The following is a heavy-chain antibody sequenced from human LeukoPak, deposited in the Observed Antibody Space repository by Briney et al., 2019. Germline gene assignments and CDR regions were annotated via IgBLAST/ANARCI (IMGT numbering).Heavy chain of an antibody. Sequence: SSETLSLTCAVYGGSFSSYYWSWIRQPAGKGLEWIGRIYTSGSTNYNPSLKSRVTMSVDTSKNQFSLKLSSVTAADTAVYYCARGPGYSGYDYGDYWGQGTLVTVSS. D-gene: IGHD5-12*01. J-gene: IGHJ4*02. CDR2: IYTSGST. CDR1: GGSFSSYY. V-gene: IGHV4-59*10. CDR3: ARGPGYSGYDYGDY.